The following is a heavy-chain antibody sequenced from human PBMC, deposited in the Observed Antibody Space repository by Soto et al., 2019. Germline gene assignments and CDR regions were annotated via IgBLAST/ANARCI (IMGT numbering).Heavy chain of an antibody. Sequence: PGGSLRLSCAASGFTFSGSGIHWVRQASGKGLEWVGRIRNKANTYATVYAASVKDRFTISRDDSKNTAYLQMNSLKTEDTAVYYCTGGTTVTTYFDYWGHGTLVTVSS. J-gene: IGHJ4*01. CDR1: GFTFSGSG. CDR3: TGGTTVTTYFDY. D-gene: IGHD4-4*01. CDR2: IRNKANTYAT. V-gene: IGHV3-73*01.